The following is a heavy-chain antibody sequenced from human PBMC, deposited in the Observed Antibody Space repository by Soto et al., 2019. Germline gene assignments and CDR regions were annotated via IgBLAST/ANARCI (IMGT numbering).Heavy chain of an antibody. Sequence: QVQLVESGGGVVQPGRSLRLSCAASGFTFSSYGMHWVRQAPGKGLEWVTVISFDGSKEYYADSVKGRFTISRDNSKNTLYLQMNSLTIEDTAVYYCAKIRASMVRGVVLYSGMGVWGHGTTVSVSS. CDR2: ISFDGSKE. J-gene: IGHJ6*02. CDR3: AKIRASMVRGVVLYSGMGV. D-gene: IGHD3-10*01. V-gene: IGHV3-30*18. CDR1: GFTFSSYG.